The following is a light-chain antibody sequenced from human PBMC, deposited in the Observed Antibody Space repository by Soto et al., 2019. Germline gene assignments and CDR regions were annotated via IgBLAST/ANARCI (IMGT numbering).Light chain of an antibody. Sequence: QSVLTQPPSVSGAPGQRVTISCTGSSSNIGAGYDVHWYQQLPGTAPKLLIYGNSTRPSGVPDRFSGSKSGTSASLAITGLQAEDGADYYCQSYDSSLSGYVFRTGTKLTVL. J-gene: IGLJ1*01. V-gene: IGLV1-40*01. CDR1: SSNIGAGYD. CDR2: GNS. CDR3: QSYDSSLSGYV.